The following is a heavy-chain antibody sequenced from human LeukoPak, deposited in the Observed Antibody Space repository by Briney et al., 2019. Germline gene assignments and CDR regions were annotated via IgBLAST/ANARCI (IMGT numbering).Heavy chain of an antibody. CDR1: GGTFSSYA. J-gene: IGHJ4*02. Sequence: ASVKVSCKASGGTFSSYAISWVRQAPGQGLEWMGGIIPIFGTANYAQKFQGRVTITADESTSTAYMELSSLRSEDTAVYYCARNLLTGRDPPFNGYFDYWGQGTLVTVSS. D-gene: IGHD2/OR15-2a*01. CDR2: IIPIFGTA. V-gene: IGHV1-69*01. CDR3: ARNLLTGRDPPFNGYFDY.